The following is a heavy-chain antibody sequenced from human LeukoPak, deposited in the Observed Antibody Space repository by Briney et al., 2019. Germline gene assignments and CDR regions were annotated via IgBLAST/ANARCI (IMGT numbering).Heavy chain of an antibody. J-gene: IGHJ4*02. Sequence: GSLGLSCAASGFTFSSYSMNWVRPAPGEGLEGVPSISSSSSYIYYADSVKGRFTISRDNAKNSLYLQMNSLRAEDTAVYYCARDAGYDSSGYYGYWGQGTLVTVSS. CDR2: ISSSSSYI. D-gene: IGHD3-22*01. CDR3: ARDAGYDSSGYYGY. CDR1: GFTFSSYS. V-gene: IGHV3-21*01.